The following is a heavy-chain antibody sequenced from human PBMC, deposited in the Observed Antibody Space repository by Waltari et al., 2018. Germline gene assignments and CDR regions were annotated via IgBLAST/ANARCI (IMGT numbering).Heavy chain of an antibody. CDR3: ARQGSITGTTGWFDP. CDR1: GGSISSSSYY. D-gene: IGHD1-7*01. V-gene: IGHV4-39*01. J-gene: IGHJ5*02. CDR2: IYYSGGT. Sequence: QLQLQESGPGLVKPSETLSLTCTVSGGSISSSSYYWGWIRQPPGKGLEWIGSIYYSGGTYYNPSLRSRVTISVDTSKNQFSLKLSSVTAADTAVYYCARQGSITGTTGWFDPWGQGTLVTVSS.